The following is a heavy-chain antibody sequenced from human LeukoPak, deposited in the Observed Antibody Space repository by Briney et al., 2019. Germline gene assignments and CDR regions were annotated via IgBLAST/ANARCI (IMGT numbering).Heavy chain of an antibody. CDR2: IYYSGST. J-gene: IGHJ6*02. CDR3: ARSPPPAYDILTGYYPYYYYGMDV. D-gene: IGHD3-9*01. CDR1: GGSISSGGYY. V-gene: IGHV4-31*03. Sequence: SETLSLTCTVSGGSISSGGYYWSWIRQHPGKGLEWIGYIYYSGSTYYNPSLKSRVTISVDTSKNQFSLKLGSVTAADTAVYYCARSPPPAYDILTGYYPYYYYGMDVWGQGTTVTVSS.